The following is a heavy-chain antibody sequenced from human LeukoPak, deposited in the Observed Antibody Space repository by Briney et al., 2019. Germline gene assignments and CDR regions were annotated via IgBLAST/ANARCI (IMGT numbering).Heavy chain of an antibody. Sequence: GGSLRLSCAASGFTFSSYAMHWVRQAPGNGLEWVAVISYDGSNKYYADSVKGRFTISRDNSKNTLYLQMNSLRAEDTAVYYCARVGLQWLVRGAYYFDYWGQGTLVTVSS. CDR2: ISYDGSNK. J-gene: IGHJ4*02. CDR1: GFTFSSYA. V-gene: IGHV3-30-3*01. D-gene: IGHD6-19*01. CDR3: ARVGLQWLVRGAYYFDY.